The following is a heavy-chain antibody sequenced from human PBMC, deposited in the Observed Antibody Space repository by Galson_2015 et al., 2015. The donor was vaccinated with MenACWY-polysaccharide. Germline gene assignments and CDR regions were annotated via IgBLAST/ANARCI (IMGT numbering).Heavy chain of an antibody. D-gene: IGHD2-2*01. CDR1: GGSINSRSYH. J-gene: IGHJ5*02. V-gene: IGHV4-39*01. Sequence: SETLSLTCTVSGGSINSRSYHWGWIRQPPGKGLEWIGIIYYSGTTKYNPSLKSRVTISVDTSKNQFSLKLSSVTAADTAVYYCARPKPGYCSSTSCPPVRFDPWGQGTLVTVSS. CDR3: ARPKPGYCSSTSCPPVRFDP. CDR2: IYYSGTT.